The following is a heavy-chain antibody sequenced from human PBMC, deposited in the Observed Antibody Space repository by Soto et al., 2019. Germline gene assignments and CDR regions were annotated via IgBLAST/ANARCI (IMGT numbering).Heavy chain of an antibody. Sequence: SETLSLTCTVSGGSISSGDYYWSWIRQPPGKGLEWIGYIYYSGSTYYNPSLKSRVTISVDTSKNQFSLKLSSVTAADTAVYYCATILNCCGGSCYIRVDYWGQGTLVTVSS. CDR1: GGSISSGDYY. D-gene: IGHD2-15*01. V-gene: IGHV4-30-4*01. J-gene: IGHJ4*02. CDR2: IYYSGST. CDR3: ATILNCCGGSCYIRVDY.